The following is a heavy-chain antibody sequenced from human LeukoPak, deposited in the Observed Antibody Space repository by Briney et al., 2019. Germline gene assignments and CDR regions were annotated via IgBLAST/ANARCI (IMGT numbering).Heavy chain of an antibody. D-gene: IGHD4-17*01. V-gene: IGHV3-23*01. CDR2: ISGSGGSR. Sequence: GGSLRLSCAASGFSFSTYAMSWVRQAPGKGLEWVSSISGSGGSRNYGDSVKGRFTSSRDNSKSTLFLQMNSLRAEDTAVYYCAKETSDYGDRVNAFDVWGQGTMVTVSS. CDR3: AKETSDYGDRVNAFDV. CDR1: GFSFSTYA. J-gene: IGHJ3*01.